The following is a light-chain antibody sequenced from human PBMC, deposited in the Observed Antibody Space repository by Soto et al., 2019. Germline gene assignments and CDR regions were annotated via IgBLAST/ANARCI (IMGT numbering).Light chain of an antibody. J-gene: IGKJ5*01. V-gene: IGKV3-11*01. CDR2: DAS. CDR3: QHRMNWPLT. Sequence: LTQSPGSLSLSPGERATLSCRASHSVDSNLAWYQQKPGQAPRLLIFDASNRASGTPARFSGSGSETDFTLTISSLEPEDIAVYYCQHRMNWPLTFGQGTRLEIK. CDR1: HSVDSN.